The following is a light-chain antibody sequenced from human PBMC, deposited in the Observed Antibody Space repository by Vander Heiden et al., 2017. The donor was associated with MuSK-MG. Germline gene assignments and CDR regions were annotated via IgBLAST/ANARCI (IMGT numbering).Light chain of an antibody. CDR3: QQTDSTLYT. Sequence: DIQMTQSPSSLSAFVGDRVTITCRASEIISTYLNWYQQKPGKAPKLLIYAASSLQSGVPSRFSGSGSATDFTLTIGRLRPEDFATYYCQQTDSTLYTFGQGTKLEIK. CDR2: AAS. CDR1: EIISTY. J-gene: IGKJ2*01. V-gene: IGKV1-39*01.